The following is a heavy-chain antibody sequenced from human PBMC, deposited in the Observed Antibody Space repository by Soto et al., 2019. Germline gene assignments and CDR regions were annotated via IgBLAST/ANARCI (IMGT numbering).Heavy chain of an antibody. CDR1: GGSFSGYY. CDR3: ARGYPPTRELDSVVVPAAIRCYLDY. CDR2: IKHSGIT. J-gene: IGHJ4*02. Sequence: QVQLQQWGAGLLKPSETLSLTCAVYGGSFSGYYWCWIRQPPGKGLEWIGEIKHSGITNYNPSLKSRVTVSVDSSKKQSSLNLISVNAADTAVYYCARGYPPTRELDSVVVPAAIRCYLDYWSQGTLVTFSS. V-gene: IGHV4-34*01. D-gene: IGHD2-2*03.